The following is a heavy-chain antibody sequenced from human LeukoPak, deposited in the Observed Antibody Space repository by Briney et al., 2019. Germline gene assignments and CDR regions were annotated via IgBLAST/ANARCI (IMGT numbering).Heavy chain of an antibody. D-gene: IGHD6-13*01. CDR3: ARVGYAAAAGENRYYYYYMDV. V-gene: IGHV7-4-1*02. CDR2: INTNTGNP. CDR1: GYTFTTYS. Sequence: EASVKVSCKASGYTFTTYSMNWVRQAPGQGLEWMGWINTNTGNPTYAQGFTGRFVFSLDTSVSTAYLQISSLKAEDTAVYYCARVGYAAAAGENRYYYYYMDVWGKGTTVTVSS. J-gene: IGHJ6*03.